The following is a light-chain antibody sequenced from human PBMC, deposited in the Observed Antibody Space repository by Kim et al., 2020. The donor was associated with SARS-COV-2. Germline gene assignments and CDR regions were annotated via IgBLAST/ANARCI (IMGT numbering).Light chain of an antibody. CDR3: QQYGSS. V-gene: IGKV3-20*01. J-gene: IGKJ5*01. Sequence: LSLSPGERATLSCRASQSVSSSYLAWYQQKPGQAPRLLIYGASSRATGIPDRFSGSGSGTDFTLTISRLEPEDFAVYYCQQYGSSFGQGTRLEIK. CDR1: QSVSSSY. CDR2: GAS.